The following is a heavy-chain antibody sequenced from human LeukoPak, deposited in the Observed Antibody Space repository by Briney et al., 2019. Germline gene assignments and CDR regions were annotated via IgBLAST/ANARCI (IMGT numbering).Heavy chain of an antibody. CDR1: GGSISSYY. D-gene: IGHD5-18*01. Sequence: SETLSLTCTVSGGSISSYYWSWIRQPPGKGLEWIGYIYYSGSTNYNPSLKSRVTISVDTSKNQFSLKLSSVTAADTAVYYCAGFTRYSYGYGFDYWGQGTLVTVSS. J-gene: IGHJ4*02. V-gene: IGHV4-59*01. CDR3: AGFTRYSYGYGFDY. CDR2: IYYSGST.